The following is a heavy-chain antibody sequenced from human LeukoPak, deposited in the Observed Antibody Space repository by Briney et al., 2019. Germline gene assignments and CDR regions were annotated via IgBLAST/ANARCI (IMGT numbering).Heavy chain of an antibody. D-gene: IGHD3-10*01. J-gene: IGHJ2*01. CDR1: GDSISSYS. V-gene: IGHV4-59*01. Sequence: SETLSLTCSVSGDSISSYSWSWIRQPPGKGLEWIGYIHSTGSTNYNPSLKSRVTISVDSSKNYFSLRLSSVTAADTAVYFCATVLVRGVNPWYFDLWGRGTLVTVSS. CDR2: IHSTGST. CDR3: ATVLVRGVNPWYFDL.